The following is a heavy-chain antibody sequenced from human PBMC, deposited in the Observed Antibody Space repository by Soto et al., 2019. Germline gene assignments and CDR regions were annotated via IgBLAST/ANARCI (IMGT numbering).Heavy chain of an antibody. Sequence: QVQLQESGPGLVKPSQTLSLTCTVSGGSISSGGYYWSWIRQHPGKGLEWIGYIYYSGSTYYNPSLNSRVTRSVDTSKNRFTLKLSSVTAADTAVYYWARGGIAAAAPPDYWGQGTLVTVSS. CDR3: ARGGIAAAAPPDY. CDR1: GGSISSGGYY. J-gene: IGHJ4*02. V-gene: IGHV4-31*03. D-gene: IGHD6-13*01. CDR2: IYYSGST.